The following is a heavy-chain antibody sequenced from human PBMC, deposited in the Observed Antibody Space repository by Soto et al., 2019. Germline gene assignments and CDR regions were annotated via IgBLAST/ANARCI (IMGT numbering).Heavy chain of an antibody. J-gene: IGHJ4*02. Sequence: QVLLQESGPGLVKPSGTLSLTCAVSGDSVSSSFWWTWVRQPPGKGLEWIGEIYHTETTNYAPSHKSRVTISLDKSMNQFSLRFNSVTPADTAVYYCARYDFGTFDNWGQGIRVTVSS. CDR3: ARYDFGTFDN. CDR2: IYHTETT. V-gene: IGHV4-4*02. D-gene: IGHD4-17*01. CDR1: GDSVSSSFW.